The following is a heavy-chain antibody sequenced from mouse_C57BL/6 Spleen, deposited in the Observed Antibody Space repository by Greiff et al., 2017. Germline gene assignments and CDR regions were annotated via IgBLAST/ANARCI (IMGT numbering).Heavy chain of an antibody. CDR3: ARGVQPAWFAY. V-gene: IGHV1-4*01. D-gene: IGHD2-14*01. CDR2: INPSSGYT. Sequence: QVHVKQSGAELARPGASVKMSCKASGYTFTSYTMHWVKQRPGPGLAWIGYINPSSGYTKYNQKFKDKATLTADKSSSTAYMQLSSLTSEDSAVYYCARGVQPAWFAYWGQGTLVTVSA. J-gene: IGHJ3*01. CDR1: GYTFTSYT.